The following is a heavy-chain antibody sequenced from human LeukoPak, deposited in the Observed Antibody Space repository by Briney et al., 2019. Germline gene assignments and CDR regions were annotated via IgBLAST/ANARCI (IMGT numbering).Heavy chain of an antibody. D-gene: IGHD6-19*01. J-gene: IGHJ4*02. CDR3: ARGRPLLYSSGWSSDY. CDR2: IKQDETEK. Sequence: GESLRLSCTASGFTFSNFWMGWVRQAPGKGLEWVANIKQDETEKFYLGSVKGRFTISRDNAKNSLYLQANSLRAEDTAVYYCARGRPLLYSSGWSSDYWGQGALVIVSS. V-gene: IGHV3-7*01. CDR1: GFTFSNFW.